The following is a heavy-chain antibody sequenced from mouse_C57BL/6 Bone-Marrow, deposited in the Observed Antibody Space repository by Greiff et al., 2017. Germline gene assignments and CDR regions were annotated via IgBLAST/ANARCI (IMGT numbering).Heavy chain of an antibody. CDR1: GYSFTGYY. V-gene: IGHV1-42*01. CDR3: ARRPFYAMDY. J-gene: IGHJ4*01. CDR2: INPSTGGT. Sequence: VQLKESGPELVKPGASVKISCKASGYSFTGYYMNWVKQSPEKSLEWIGEINPSTGGTTYNQKFKAKATLTVDKSSSTAYMQLKSLTSEDSAVYYCARRPFYAMDYWGQGTSVTVSS.